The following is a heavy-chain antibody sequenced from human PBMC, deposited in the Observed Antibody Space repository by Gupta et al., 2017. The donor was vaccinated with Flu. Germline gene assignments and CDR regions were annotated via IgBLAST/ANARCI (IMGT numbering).Heavy chain of an antibody. CDR2: ISASGATT. CDR3: ATDYYDSSRTDSPYDY. Sequence: EVQLQEYGGGFVQPGESLRLSCAASGFTFGNYAMNWVRQAPGKGLEWGSRISASGATTYDADSVRGRFSVSRDNSKNILYLQMKSLRAEDTAIYYGATDYYDSSRTDSPYDYWGHGTVVNVSS. V-gene: IGHV3-23*01. CDR1: GFTFGNYA. J-gene: IGHJ4*01. D-gene: IGHD3-22*01.